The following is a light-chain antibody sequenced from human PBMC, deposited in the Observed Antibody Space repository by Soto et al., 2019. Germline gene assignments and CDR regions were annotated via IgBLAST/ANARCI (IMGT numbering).Light chain of an antibody. J-gene: IGLJ1*01. CDR2: DVS. CDR3: SSYTSSSTLYV. CDR1: SSDVGGYNY. Sequence: QSALTQPRSVSGSPGQSVTISCTGTSSDVGGYNYVSWYQQHPGKAPKLMIYDVSKRPSGVPDRFSGSTSGNTASLTISGLQAEDEADYYCSSYTSSSTLYVFGPGTKGTVL. V-gene: IGLV2-11*01.